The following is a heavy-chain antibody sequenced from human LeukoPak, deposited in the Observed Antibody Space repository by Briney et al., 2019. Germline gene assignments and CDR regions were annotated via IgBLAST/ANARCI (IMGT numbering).Heavy chain of an antibody. J-gene: IGHJ3*02. CDR1: GYTFTSYA. V-gene: IGHV1-69*05. Sequence: GASVKVSCKASGYTFTSYAISWVRQAPGQGLEWMGGIIPIFGTANYAQKFQGRVTITTDESTSTAYMELSSLRSEDTAVYYCAGALHDSGAFDIWGQGTMVTVSS. D-gene: IGHD4-17*01. CDR2: IIPIFGTA. CDR3: AGALHDSGAFDI.